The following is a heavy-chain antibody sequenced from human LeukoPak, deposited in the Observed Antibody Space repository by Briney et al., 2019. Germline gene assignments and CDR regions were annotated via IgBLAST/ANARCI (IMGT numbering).Heavy chain of an antibody. D-gene: IGHD2-15*01. Sequence: SETLSLTCTVSGGSISSSSYYWGWIRQPPGMGLEWIGNIYYSGSTYYKPSLKSRVTISVDTSKKQFSLKLSPVTAADTAVYYCARRCSGGSCFDYWGQGTLVTVSS. J-gene: IGHJ4*02. CDR2: IYYSGST. V-gene: IGHV4-39*01. CDR3: ARRCSGGSCFDY. CDR1: GGSISSSSYY.